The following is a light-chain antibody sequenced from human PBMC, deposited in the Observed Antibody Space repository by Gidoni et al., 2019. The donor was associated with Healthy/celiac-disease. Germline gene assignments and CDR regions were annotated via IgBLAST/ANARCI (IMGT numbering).Light chain of an antibody. CDR2: DAS. Sequence: EIVLTKSPATLSLPHGERATLSCRASQSVSSYLAWYQQKPGQAPRLLIYDASNRATGIPARFSGSGSGTDFTLTISILEPEDFAVYYCQQRSNSAWTFGQGTKVEIK. V-gene: IGKV3-11*01. CDR1: QSVSSY. CDR3: QQRSNSAWT. J-gene: IGKJ1*01.